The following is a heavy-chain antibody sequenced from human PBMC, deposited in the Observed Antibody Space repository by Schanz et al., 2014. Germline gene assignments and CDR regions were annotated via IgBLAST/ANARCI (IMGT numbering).Heavy chain of an antibody. J-gene: IGHJ4*02. CDR1: GFTFSTYN. CDR2: ISSSRTYI. CDR3: ARDDFGASDY. D-gene: IGHD3-16*01. V-gene: IGHV3-21*01. Sequence: EVQLVESGGGLVQPGGSLRLSCAASGFTFSTYNMNWVRQAPGKGLEWVSSISSSRTYIYYADSVKGRFTISRDDPKNSLYLQMNSLRAEDTAVYYCARDDFGASDYWGQGTLVTVSS.